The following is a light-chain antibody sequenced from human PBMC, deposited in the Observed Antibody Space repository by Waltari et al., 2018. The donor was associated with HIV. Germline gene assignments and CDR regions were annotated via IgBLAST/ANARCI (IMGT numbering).Light chain of an antibody. CDR2: VAS. CDR3: QQSYSTPRT. Sequence: DIQMTQSPSSLSASVGDRVTITCRASQSISSYLNWYQQKPGKAPNLLIYVASSLQGGVPSRFSGSGSGTDFTLTINSLQPEDFATYYCQQSYSTPRTFGQGTRLEIK. CDR1: QSISSY. J-gene: IGKJ5*01. V-gene: IGKV1-39*01.